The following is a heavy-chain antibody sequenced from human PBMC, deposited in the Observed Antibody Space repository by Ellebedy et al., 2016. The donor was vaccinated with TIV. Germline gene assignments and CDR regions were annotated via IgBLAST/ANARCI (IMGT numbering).Heavy chain of an antibody. D-gene: IGHD1-26*01. CDR3: VKDFEGGIVEHNLGH. J-gene: IGHJ4*02. V-gene: IGHV3-64D*06. Sequence: GESLKISXSASGFNFGSYAMHWVRLAPGKGLEYVSGISSTAVSTYYSDSVKGRFTISRDHPQKTVHLQMNSLRPDDTAVYFCVKDFEGGIVEHNLGHWGQGTLVTVSS. CDR2: ISSTAVST. CDR1: GFNFGSYA.